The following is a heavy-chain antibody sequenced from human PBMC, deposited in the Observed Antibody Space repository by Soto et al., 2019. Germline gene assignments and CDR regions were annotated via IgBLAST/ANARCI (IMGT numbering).Heavy chain of an antibody. CDR1: GYSFSTYW. D-gene: IGHD3-9*01. J-gene: IGHJ4*01. CDR3: ARRPRYNLTGSHERLDY. V-gene: IGHV5-51*01. Sequence: GESLKISCKGSGYSFSTYWIGWVRQMPGKGLEWMGIIFPGDSDTRYSPSFQGQVTISADKSISTAYLQWSSLKASDTAMYYCARRPRYNLTGSHERLDYWGDGSPVPVAS. CDR2: IFPGDSDT.